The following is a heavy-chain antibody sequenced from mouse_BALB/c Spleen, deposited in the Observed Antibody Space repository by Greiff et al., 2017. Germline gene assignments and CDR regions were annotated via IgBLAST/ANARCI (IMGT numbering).Heavy chain of an antibody. J-gene: IGHJ2*01. Sequence: VQLQQSGAELVRPGASVTLSCKASGYTFTDYEMHWVKQTPVHGLEWIGAIDPETGGTAYNQKFKGKATLTADKSSSTAYMELRSLTSEDSAVYYCTRGEVVAFDYWGQGTTLTVSS. CDR1: GYTFTDYE. CDR2: IDPETGGT. D-gene: IGHD1-1*01. CDR3: TRGEVVAFDY. V-gene: IGHV1-15*01.